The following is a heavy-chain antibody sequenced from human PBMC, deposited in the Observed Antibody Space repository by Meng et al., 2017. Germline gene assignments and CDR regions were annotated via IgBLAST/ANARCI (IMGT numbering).Heavy chain of an antibody. V-gene: IGHV1-69*06. D-gene: IGHD6-19*01. CDR3: HSGWYQAGDDY. CDR2: IIPIFGTA. CDR1: GGSFSSYA. J-gene: IGHJ4*02. Sequence: GAEVKKPGYWGKVSGKASGGSFSSYAISGWRQATGQGLEWMGGIIPIFGTANYAQKFQGRVTITADKSTSTAYMEMSSLRSEDTAVYYCHSGWYQAGDDYWGQGTLVTVSS.